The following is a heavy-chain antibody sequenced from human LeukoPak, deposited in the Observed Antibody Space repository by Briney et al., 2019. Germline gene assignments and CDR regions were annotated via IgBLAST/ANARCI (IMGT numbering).Heavy chain of an antibody. Sequence: SETLSLTCTVSGGSISSGDYYWSWIRQPPGKGLEWIGYIYYSGSTYYNPSLKSRVTISVDTSKNQFSLKLSSVTAADTAVYYCARVSRGRYSSSFDYWGQGTLVTVSS. D-gene: IGHD5-12*01. J-gene: IGHJ4*02. V-gene: IGHV4-30-4*08. CDR1: GGSISSGDYY. CDR2: IYYSGST. CDR3: ARVSRGRYSSSFDY.